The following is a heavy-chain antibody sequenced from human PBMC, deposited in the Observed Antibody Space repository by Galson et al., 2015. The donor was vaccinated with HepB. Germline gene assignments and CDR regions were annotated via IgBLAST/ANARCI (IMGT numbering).Heavy chain of an antibody. D-gene: IGHD2-15*01. Sequence: SLRLSCAASGFSFSSYGMNWVRQAPGKGLEWVSGFSGSVSGSDGTAHYAESVKGRFVISRDNSRNTVDLEMDNLRADDTAVYYCAKDFFPNVFCSGGICYFGAFDIWGQGTMVTVSS. V-gene: IGHV3-23*01. CDR3: AKDFFPNVFCSGGICYFGAFDI. CDR2: FSGSVSGSDGTA. J-gene: IGHJ3*02. CDR1: GFSFSSYG.